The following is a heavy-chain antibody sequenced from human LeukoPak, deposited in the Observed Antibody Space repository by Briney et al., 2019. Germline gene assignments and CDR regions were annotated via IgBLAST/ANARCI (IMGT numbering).Heavy chain of an antibody. V-gene: IGHV1-46*01. D-gene: IGHD6-6*01. CDR1: GYTFTSYG. CDR2: INPSGGST. CDR3: ARGIAARPRNTWFDP. Sequence: ASVKVSCKASGYTFTSYGISWVRQAPGQGLEWMGIINPSGGSTSYAQKFQGRVTMTRDTSTSTVYMELSSLRSEDTAVYYCARGIAARPRNTWFDPWGQGTLVTVSS. J-gene: IGHJ5*02.